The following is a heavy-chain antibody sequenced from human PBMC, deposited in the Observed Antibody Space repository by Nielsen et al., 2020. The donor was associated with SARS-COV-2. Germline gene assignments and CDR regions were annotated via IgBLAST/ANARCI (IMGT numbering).Heavy chain of an antibody. V-gene: IGHV2-70*11. CDR2: IDWDDDK. D-gene: IGHD3-22*01. CDR3: ARIGTYYYDSSGYPDAFDI. J-gene: IGHJ3*02. Sequence: WIRQPPGKALEWLARIDWDDDKYYSTFLKTRLTISKDTSKNQVVLTMTNMDPVDTATYYCARIGTYYYDSSGYPDAFDIWGQGTMVTVSS.